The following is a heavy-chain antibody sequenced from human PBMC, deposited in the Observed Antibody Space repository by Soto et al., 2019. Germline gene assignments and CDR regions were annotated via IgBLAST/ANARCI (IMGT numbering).Heavy chain of an antibody. D-gene: IGHD6-19*01. CDR1: GYSFTNYW. V-gene: IGHV5-10-1*01. J-gene: IGHJ4*02. CDR2: IDPSDSYT. Sequence: GESLKISCKGSGYSFTNYWISWVRQMPGKGLEWMGRIDPSDSYTNYSPSFQGHVTISADKSISTAYLQWSSLKASDTAMYYCTRREHAYSSGWYYFDYWGQGTLVTVSS. CDR3: TRREHAYSSGWYYFDY.